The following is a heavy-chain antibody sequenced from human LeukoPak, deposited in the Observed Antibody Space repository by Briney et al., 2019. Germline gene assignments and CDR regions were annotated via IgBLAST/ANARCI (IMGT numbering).Heavy chain of an antibody. CDR3: ARNSIAAAGNDY. Sequence: GGSLRLSCAASGFTFSSYSMNWVRQAPGKGLEWVSSISSSSSYIYYADSVKGRFTISRDNAKNSLYLQMNSLRAEDTAVYYCARNSIAAAGNDYWGQGTLVTVSS. CDR2: ISSSSSYI. J-gene: IGHJ4*02. D-gene: IGHD6-13*01. CDR1: GFTFSSYS. V-gene: IGHV3-21*01.